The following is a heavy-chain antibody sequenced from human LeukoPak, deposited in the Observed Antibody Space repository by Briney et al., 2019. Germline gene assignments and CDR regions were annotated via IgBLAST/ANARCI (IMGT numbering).Heavy chain of an antibody. CDR2: IYSSGST. CDR1: GGPISVHF. CDR3: ERKLPGYKGYDYVIDY. V-gene: IGHV4-4*07. D-gene: IGHD5-12*01. J-gene: IGHJ4*02. Sequence: SETLSLTCTVSGGPISVHFWTWMRQPAGKGLEWIGRIYSSGSTNYNPSLKSRVTMSIDTSKNQFSLKVTSVTAADTAVYYCERKLPGYKGYDYVIDYWGQGTLVTVSS.